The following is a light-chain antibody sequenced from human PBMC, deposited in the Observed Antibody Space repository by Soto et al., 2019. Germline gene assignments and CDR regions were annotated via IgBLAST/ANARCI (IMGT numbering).Light chain of an antibody. J-gene: IGLJ1*01. CDR2: GNS. Sequence: QSVLTQPPSVSGAPGQRVTISCTGSSSNIGAGYDVHWYQQLPGTAPKLLIYGNSNRPSGVPDRFSGSKSGTSASLAITGLQAEDEADYYCQSYDSSLSGRYV. CDR1: SSNIGAGYD. CDR3: QSYDSSLSGRYV. V-gene: IGLV1-40*01.